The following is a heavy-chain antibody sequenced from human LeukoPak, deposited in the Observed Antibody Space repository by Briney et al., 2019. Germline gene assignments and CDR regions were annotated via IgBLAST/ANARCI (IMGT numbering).Heavy chain of an antibody. D-gene: IGHD2-2*01. CDR2: INHSGST. J-gene: IGHJ5*02. CDR1: GGSFSGYY. V-gene: IGHV4-34*01. Sequence: SETLSLTCAVYGGSFSGYYWSWIRQPPGKGLEWIGEINHSGSTNYNPSLKSRVTISVDTSKNQFSLKLSSVTAADTAVYYCARVPRYCSSTSCYAWWFDPWGQGTLVTVSS. CDR3: ARVPRYCSSTSCYAWWFDP.